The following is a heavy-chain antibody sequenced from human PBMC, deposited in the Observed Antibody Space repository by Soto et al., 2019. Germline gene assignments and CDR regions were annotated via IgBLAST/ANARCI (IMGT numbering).Heavy chain of an antibody. J-gene: IGHJ4*02. CDR3: AKLLPDSSSGY. CDR2: IAAIGSPT. Sequence: EVQLLESGGGLVQPGGSLRLSCATSGFTFRTYAMIWVRQAPGKGLEWVSAIAAIGSPTFYADSVRGRFTISRDNSKNTLYLQMNSLRAEDTAVYYCAKLLPDSSSGYWGQGTLVTVSS. CDR1: GFTFRTYA. V-gene: IGHV3-23*01.